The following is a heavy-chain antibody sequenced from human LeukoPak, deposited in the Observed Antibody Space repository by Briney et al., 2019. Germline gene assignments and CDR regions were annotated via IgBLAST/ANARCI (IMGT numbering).Heavy chain of an antibody. CDR3: ARHGRVSGWYY. CDR2: IYYSGST. CDR1: GGSISSYY. V-gene: IGHV4-59*08. J-gene: IGHJ4*02. D-gene: IGHD6-19*01. Sequence: PSETLSLTCTVSGGSISSYYWSWIRQPPGKGLEWIGYIYYSGSTNYNPSLKSRVTISVDTSKNQCSLKLSSVTAADTAVYYCARHGRVSGWYYWGQGTLVTVSS.